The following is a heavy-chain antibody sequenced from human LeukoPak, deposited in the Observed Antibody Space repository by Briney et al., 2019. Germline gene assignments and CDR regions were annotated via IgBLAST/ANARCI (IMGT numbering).Heavy chain of an antibody. Sequence: GESLKISCKGSGYSFTSYWIGWVRQMPGKGLEWMGIISPGDSETIYSPSFQGQVTISADKSISTAYLQWSSLKASGTAMYYCARLRGSGYDRFDYWGQGTLVTVSS. CDR2: ISPGDSET. CDR3: ARLRGSGYDRFDY. CDR1: GYSFTSYW. J-gene: IGHJ4*02. D-gene: IGHD5-12*01. V-gene: IGHV5-51*01.